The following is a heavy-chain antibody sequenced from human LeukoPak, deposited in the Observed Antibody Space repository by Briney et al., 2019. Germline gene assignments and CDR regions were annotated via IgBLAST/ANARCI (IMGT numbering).Heavy chain of an antibody. CDR3: AKGYKGSSGYLDYYYMDV. J-gene: IGHJ6*03. D-gene: IGHD3-22*01. V-gene: IGHV3-23*01. CDR1: GFTFSSYG. Sequence: GGSLRLSCAASGFTFSSYGMSWVRQAPGKGLEWVSAISGSGGSTYYADSVKGRFTISRDNSKNTLYLQMNSLRAEDTAVYYCAKGYKGSSGYLDYYYMDVWGKGTTVTISS. CDR2: ISGSGGST.